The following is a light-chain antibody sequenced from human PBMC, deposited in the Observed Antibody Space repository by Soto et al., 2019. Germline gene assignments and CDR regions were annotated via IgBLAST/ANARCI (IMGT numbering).Light chain of an antibody. CDR1: SSDVGAYNY. CDR2: DVS. J-gene: IGLJ2*01. V-gene: IGLV2-11*01. CDR3: CSYAGSYTFVI. Sequence: QSALTQPRSVSGSPGQSVTISCTGTSSDVGAYNYVSWYQQHPGKAPKLMIYDVSKRPSGVPDRFSGSKSANTASLTISGVQAEDEADYYCCSYAGSYTFVIFGGGTKLTVL.